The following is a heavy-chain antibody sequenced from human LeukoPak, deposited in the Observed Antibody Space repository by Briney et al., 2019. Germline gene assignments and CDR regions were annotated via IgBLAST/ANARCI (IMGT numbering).Heavy chain of an antibody. CDR1: GGSISSGDYY. J-gene: IGHJ4*02. D-gene: IGHD6-6*01. CDR3: AREELGSSHIDY. V-gene: IGHV4-30-4*08. CDR2: IYYSGST. Sequence: SQTLSLTCTVSGGSISSGDYYWSWIRQPPGKGLEWIGYIYYSGSTYYNPSLKSRVTISVGTSKNQFSLKLSSVTAADTAVYYCAREELGSSHIDYWGQGTLVTVSS.